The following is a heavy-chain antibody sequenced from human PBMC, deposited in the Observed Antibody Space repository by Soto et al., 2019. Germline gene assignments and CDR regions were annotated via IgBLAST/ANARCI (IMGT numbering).Heavy chain of an antibody. V-gene: IGHV1-69*13. D-gene: IGHD6-6*01. CDR3: ARGWAARPTYYYYGMDV. CDR1: GGTFSSYA. Sequence: SVKVSCKASGGTFSSYAISWVRQAPGQGLEWMGGIIPIFGTANYAQKFQGRVTITADESTSTAYMELSSLRSEDTAVYYCARGWAARPTYYYYGMDVWGQGTTVTVSS. CDR2: IIPIFGTA. J-gene: IGHJ6*02.